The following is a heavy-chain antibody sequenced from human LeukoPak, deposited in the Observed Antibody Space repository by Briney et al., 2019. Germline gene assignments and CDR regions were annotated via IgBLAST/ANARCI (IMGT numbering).Heavy chain of an antibody. J-gene: IGHJ4*02. D-gene: IGHD5-24*01. CDR2: IYYSGST. CDR3: ARVERWLQFRY. CDR1: GGSISSSSYY. Sequence: PSETLSLTCTVSGGSISSSSYYWGWIRQPPGKGLEWIGSIYYSGSTYYNPSLKSRVTISVDTSKNQFSLKLSSVTAADTAVYYCARVERWLQFRYWGQGTLVTVSS. V-gene: IGHV4-39*07.